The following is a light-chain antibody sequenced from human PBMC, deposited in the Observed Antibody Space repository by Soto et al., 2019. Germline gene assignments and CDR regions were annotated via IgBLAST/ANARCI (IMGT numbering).Light chain of an antibody. CDR3: AAWDDNLSAWM. Sequence: QSVLTQPPSASGTPGQRITISCSGGSFNIVSNHVYWYQQLPGTAPKLLIYRNNQRPSGVPDRFSGSKSGTSASLAISGLRSDDEADYYCAAWDDNLSAWMFGGGTKVTVL. CDR1: SFNIVSNH. CDR2: RNN. J-gene: IGLJ3*02. V-gene: IGLV1-47*01.